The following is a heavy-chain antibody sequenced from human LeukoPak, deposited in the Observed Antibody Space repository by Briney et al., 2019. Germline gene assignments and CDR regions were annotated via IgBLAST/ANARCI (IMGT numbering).Heavy chain of an antibody. CDR1: GFTFRDSA. J-gene: IGHJ4*02. CDR2: ISFSGTNA. Sequence: QPGGSLRLSCAASGFTFRDSAMSWVRQAPGKGLEWVSLISFSGTNAYYADSVKGRFTISRDNSKDTLYLQMNSLRAEDTAIYYCVRSGGYWGQGTLVTVSS. V-gene: IGHV3-23*01. D-gene: IGHD1-26*01. CDR3: VRSGGY.